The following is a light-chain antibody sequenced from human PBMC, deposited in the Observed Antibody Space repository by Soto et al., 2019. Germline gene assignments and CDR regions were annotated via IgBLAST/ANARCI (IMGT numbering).Light chain of an antibody. CDR2: KAS. V-gene: IGKV1-5*03. CDR1: QTISSW. CDR3: QHYNSYSEA. J-gene: IGKJ1*01. Sequence: DIQMTQSPSTLSGSVGDRVTITCRASQTISSWLAWYQQKPGKAPKLLIYKASTLKSGVTSRFSGSGSGTEFTLTISSLQPDDFATYYCQHYNSYSEAFGQWTKVDIK.